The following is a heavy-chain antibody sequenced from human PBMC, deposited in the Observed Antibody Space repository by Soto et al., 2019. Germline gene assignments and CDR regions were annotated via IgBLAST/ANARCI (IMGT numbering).Heavy chain of an antibody. Sequence: GGSLRLSCAASGFTFSSYSMNWVRQAPGKGLEWVSSISSSSSYIYYADSVKGRFTISRDNAKNSLYLQMNSLRAEDTAVYYCARELRYNWNEVSFDYWGQGTLVTVSS. CDR3: ARELRYNWNEVSFDY. CDR1: GFTFSSYS. CDR2: ISSSSSYI. V-gene: IGHV3-21*01. D-gene: IGHD1-1*01. J-gene: IGHJ4*02.